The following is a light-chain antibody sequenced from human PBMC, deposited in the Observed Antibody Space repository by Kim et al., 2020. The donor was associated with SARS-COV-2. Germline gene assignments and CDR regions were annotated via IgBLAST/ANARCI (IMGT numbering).Light chain of an antibody. CDR2: QAS. V-gene: IGKV1-5*03. J-gene: IGKJ4*01. CDR1: QSINKY. CDR3: QQYDTYPLT. Sequence: SASVGHRVTITCRASQSINKYLAWYQQRPGQAPKLLISQASTLESGVPLRFSGSGSGTAFTLAISSLQPEDFATYYCQQYDTYPLTFGGGTKLEI.